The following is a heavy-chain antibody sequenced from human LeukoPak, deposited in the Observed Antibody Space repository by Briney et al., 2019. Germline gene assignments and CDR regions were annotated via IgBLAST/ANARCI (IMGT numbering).Heavy chain of an antibody. CDR1: GYSFTSYW. V-gene: IGHV5-51*01. CDR3: ARQADYYDSSGYGNFDY. J-gene: IGHJ4*02. CDR2: IYPGDSDT. D-gene: IGHD3-22*01. Sequence: HGKSLKISCKGSGYSFTSYWIGWVRQMPGKGLEWMGIIYPGDSDTRYSPSFQGQVTISADKSISTAYLQWSSLKASDTAMYYCARQADYYDSSGYGNFDYWGQGALVTVSS.